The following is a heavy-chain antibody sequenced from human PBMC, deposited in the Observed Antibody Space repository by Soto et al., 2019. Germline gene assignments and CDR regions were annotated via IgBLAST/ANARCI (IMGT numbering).Heavy chain of an antibody. V-gene: IGHV1-2*04. D-gene: IGHD5-18*01. CDR2: INPNSGGT. Sequence: GPSVKVSCKTSGYTFTGYYMHWVRQAPGQGLERMGWINPNSGGTNYAQKFQGWVTMTRDTSISTAYMELSRLRSDDTAVYYWARDRRYSYGNNWFDPRGQGTLVTVSS. J-gene: IGHJ5*02. CDR1: GYTFTGYY. CDR3: ARDRRYSYGNNWFDP.